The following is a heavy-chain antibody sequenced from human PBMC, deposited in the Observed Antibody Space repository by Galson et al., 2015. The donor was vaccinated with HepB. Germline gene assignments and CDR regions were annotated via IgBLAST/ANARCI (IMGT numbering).Heavy chain of an antibody. J-gene: IGHJ4*02. Sequence: SLRLSCAGSGFIFSNAWMSWVRQAPGKGLEWVGRIKTQTTGGATDYAAPVKGRFTISRDDSKNTLYLQMNSLKTGDTAVYYCSTTYYYSSGHAFELVDYWGQGTLVTVSS. V-gene: IGHV3-15*07. D-gene: IGHD3-22*01. CDR2: IKTQTTGGAT. CDR3: STTYYYSSGHAFELVDY. CDR1: GFIFSNAW.